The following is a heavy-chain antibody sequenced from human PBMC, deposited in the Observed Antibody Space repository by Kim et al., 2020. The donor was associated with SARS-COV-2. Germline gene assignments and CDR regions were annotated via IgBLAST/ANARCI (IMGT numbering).Heavy chain of an antibody. D-gene: IGHD3-22*01. V-gene: IGHV1-69*01. Sequence: QGRVTITADESTSTAYMELSSLRSEDTAVYYCARQYYYDSSGYYDRWFDPWGQGTLVTVSS. CDR3: ARQYYYDSSGYYDRWFDP. J-gene: IGHJ5*02.